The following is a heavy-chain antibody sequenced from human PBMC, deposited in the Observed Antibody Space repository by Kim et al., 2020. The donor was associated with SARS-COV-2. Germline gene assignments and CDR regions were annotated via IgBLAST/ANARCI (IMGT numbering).Heavy chain of an antibody. CDR1: GGSISSSSYY. J-gene: IGHJ4*02. V-gene: IGHV4-39*07. CDR3: ARDFRSWDYGYFGY. CDR2: IYYSGST. Sequence: SETLSLTCTVSGGSISSSSYYWGWIRQPPGKGLEWIGSIYYSGSTYYNPSLKSRVTISVDTSKNQFSLKLSSVTAADTAVYYCARDFRSWDYGYFGYWGQGTLVTVSS. D-gene: IGHD4-17*01.